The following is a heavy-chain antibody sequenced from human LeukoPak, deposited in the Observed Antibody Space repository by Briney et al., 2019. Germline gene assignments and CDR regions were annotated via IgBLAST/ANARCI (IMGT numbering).Heavy chain of an antibody. CDR1: GGTFSSYA. CDR2: IIPIFGTA. V-gene: IGHV1-69*13. D-gene: IGHD4-17*01. CDR3: ARDRGYGDYFDAFDI. J-gene: IGHJ3*02. Sequence: ASVKVSCKASGGTFSSYAISWVRQAPGQGLEWMVGIIPIFGTANYAQKFQGRVTITADESTSTAYMELSSLRSEDTAVYYCARDRGYGDYFDAFDIWGQGSMVTVSS.